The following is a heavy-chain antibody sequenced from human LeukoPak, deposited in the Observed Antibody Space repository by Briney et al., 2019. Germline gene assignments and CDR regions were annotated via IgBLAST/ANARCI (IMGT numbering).Heavy chain of an antibody. CDR1: GGSISSSSYY. Sequence: PSETLSLTCTVSGGSISSSSYYWGWIRQPPGKGLGWIGSIYYSGSTYYNSSLKSRVTISVDTSKNQFSLKLSSVTAADTAVYYCACRQVDGAFDYWGQGTLVTVSS. CDR3: ACRQVDGAFDY. J-gene: IGHJ4*02. V-gene: IGHV4-39*01. CDR2: IYYSGST. D-gene: IGHD2-2*01.